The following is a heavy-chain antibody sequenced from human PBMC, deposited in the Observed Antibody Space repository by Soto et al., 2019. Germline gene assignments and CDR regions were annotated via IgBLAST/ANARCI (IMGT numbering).Heavy chain of an antibody. V-gene: IGHV4-34*01. Sequence: SETLALTCAVYGGSFCGFYWSWIRQPPGKGLEWIGEINHSGSTNYNPSLKSRVTISIDTSKNQFSLKLSSVTAADTAVYYCARGNLLDYWGQGTLVTVSS. CDR1: GGSFCGFY. CDR3: ARGNLLDY. J-gene: IGHJ4*02. CDR2: INHSGST.